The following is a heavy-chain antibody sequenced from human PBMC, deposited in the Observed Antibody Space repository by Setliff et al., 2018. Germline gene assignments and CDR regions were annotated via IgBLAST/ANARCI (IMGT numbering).Heavy chain of an antibody. CDR3: ARGVSSGYYDYYYGMDV. CDR1: GFTFSSYS. CDR2: ISSTSSYI. J-gene: IGHJ6*02. V-gene: IGHV3-21*01. Sequence: GSLRLSCAASGFTFSSYSMNWVRQAPGKGLEWVSSISSTSSYIYYADSVKGRFTISRDNAENSLYLQMNSLRAEDTAVYYCARGVSSGYYDYYYGMDVWGQGTTVTVSS. D-gene: IGHD3-22*01.